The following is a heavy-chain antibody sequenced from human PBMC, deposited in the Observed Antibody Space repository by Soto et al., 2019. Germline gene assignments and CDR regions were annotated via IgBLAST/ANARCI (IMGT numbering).Heavy chain of an antibody. Sequence: QVQLVQSGAEVKKPGASVKVSCKASGYTFTSYGISWVRQAPGQGLEWMGWISAYNGNTNYAQKLQGRVTMTTDTSTSSAYMELRSLRSDDTAVYYCARDTSFGPWIQLWPIEYYYGMDVWGQGTTVTVSS. CDR3: ARDTSFGPWIQLWPIEYYYGMDV. V-gene: IGHV1-18*04. J-gene: IGHJ6*02. CDR2: ISAYNGNT. D-gene: IGHD5-18*01. CDR1: GYTFTSYG.